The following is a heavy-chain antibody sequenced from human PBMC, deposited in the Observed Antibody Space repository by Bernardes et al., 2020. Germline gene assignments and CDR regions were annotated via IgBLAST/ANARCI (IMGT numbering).Heavy chain of an antibody. CDR2: INPNSGGT. V-gene: IGHV1-2*02. Sequence: ASVKVSCKASGYTFTGYYMHWVRQAPGQGLEWMGWINPNSGGTNYAQKFQGRVTMTRDTSISTAYMELSRLRSDDTAVYYCARDLLPATPAGGYYYYYGMDVWGQGTTVTVSS. D-gene: IGHD2-15*01. J-gene: IGHJ6*02. CDR1: GYTFTGYY. CDR3: ARDLLPATPAGGYYYYYGMDV.